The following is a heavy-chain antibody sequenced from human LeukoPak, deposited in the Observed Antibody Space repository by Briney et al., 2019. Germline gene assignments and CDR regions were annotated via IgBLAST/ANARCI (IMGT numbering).Heavy chain of an antibody. V-gene: IGHV3-23*01. D-gene: IGHD1-26*01. CDR3: AKDSSGGSYYLYYYYYGMDV. CDR2: SDRDGKT. CDR1: GFTFSNYA. Sequence: GGSLRLSCAVSGFTFSNYAMTWIRQAPGKGLEWVSTSDRDGKTYYADSVTGRFTISRDNSKNTLYLQMNSLRAEDTAVYYCAKDSSGGSYYLYYYYYGMDVWGQGTTVTVSS. J-gene: IGHJ6*02.